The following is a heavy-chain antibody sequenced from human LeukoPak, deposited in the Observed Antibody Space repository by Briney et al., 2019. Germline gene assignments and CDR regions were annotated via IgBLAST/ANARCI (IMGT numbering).Heavy chain of an antibody. CDR2: ISSSGSYI. V-gene: IGHV3-21*06. J-gene: IGHJ4*02. CDR1: GIXFTGYT. Sequence: GGSLRVSCSAFGIXFTGYTINWVRQAPGQGLEWVSSISSSGSYIFYAESVKGRFTVSRDNAKNSLFLRMDSLRDDDTAVYYCARDGGSHGAYPPRWGQGTVVTVS. D-gene: IGHD4-17*01. CDR3: ARDGGSHGAYPPR.